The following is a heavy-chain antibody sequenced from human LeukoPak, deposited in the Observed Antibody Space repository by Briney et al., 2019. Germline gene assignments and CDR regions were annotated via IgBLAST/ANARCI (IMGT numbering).Heavy chain of an antibody. CDR1: GGPFSGYY. CDR3: ARGPSYGIVGATTPVDY. Sequence: PSETLSLTCAVYGGPFSGYYWSWIRQPPGKGLEWIGEINHSGSTNYNPSLKSRVTISVDTSKNQFSLKLSSVTAADTAVYYCARGPSYGIVGATTPVDYWGQGTLVTVSS. V-gene: IGHV4-34*01. J-gene: IGHJ4*02. D-gene: IGHD1-26*01. CDR2: INHSGST.